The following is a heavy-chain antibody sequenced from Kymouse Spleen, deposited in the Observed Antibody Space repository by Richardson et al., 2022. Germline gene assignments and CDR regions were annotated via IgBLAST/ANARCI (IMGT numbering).Heavy chain of an antibody. D-gene: IGHD1-26*01. CDR1: GFTFSSYG. J-gene: IGHJ6*02. CDR2: ISYDGSNK. CDR3: AKRYSGSPHYYGMDV. V-gene: IGHV3-30*18. Sequence: QVQLVESGGGVVQPGRSLRLSCAASGFTFSSYGMHWVRQAPGKGLEWVAVISYDGSNKYYADSVKGRFTISRDNSKNTLYLQMNSLRAEDTAVYYCAKRYSGSPHYYGMDVWGQGTTVTVSS.